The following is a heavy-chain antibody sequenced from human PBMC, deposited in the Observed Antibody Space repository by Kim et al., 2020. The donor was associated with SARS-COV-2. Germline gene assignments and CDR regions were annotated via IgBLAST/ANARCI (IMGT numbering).Heavy chain of an antibody. D-gene: IGHD1-26*01. J-gene: IGHJ6*02. Sequence: GESLKISCKGSGYSFTSYWIGWVRQMPGKGLEWMGIIYPGDSDTRYSPSFQGQVTISADKSISTAYLQWSSLKASDTAMYYWARRVIAYSGSYYYYYGMDVWGQGTTVTVSS. CDR3: ARRVIAYSGSYYYYYGMDV. V-gene: IGHV5-51*01. CDR2: IYPGDSDT. CDR1: GYSFTSYW.